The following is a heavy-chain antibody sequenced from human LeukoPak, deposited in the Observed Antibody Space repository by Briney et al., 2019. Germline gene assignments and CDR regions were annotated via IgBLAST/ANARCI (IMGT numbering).Heavy chain of an antibody. D-gene: IGHD5-24*01. CDR3: ARQGLDGYNFGGYFDY. CDR2: IWYDGSNK. Sequence: GGSLRLSCAASGFTFSSYGMHWVRQAPGKGLEWVAVIWYDGSNKYYADSVKGRFTISRDNSKNTLYLQMNSLRAEDTAVYYCARQGLDGYNFGGYFDYWGQGTLVTVSS. CDR1: GFTFSSYG. J-gene: IGHJ4*02. V-gene: IGHV3-33*01.